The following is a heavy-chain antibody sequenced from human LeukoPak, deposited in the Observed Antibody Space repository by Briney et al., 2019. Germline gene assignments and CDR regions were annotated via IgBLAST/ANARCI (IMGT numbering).Heavy chain of an antibody. CDR2: IYHSGST. CDR3: ARGAVSSSWHHFDY. J-gene: IGHJ4*02. V-gene: IGHV4-30-2*01. CDR1: GGSISSGAYY. D-gene: IGHD6-13*01. Sequence: SQTLSLTCTVSGGSISSGAYYWSWIRQPPGKGLEWIGYIYHSGSTYYNPSLKSRVTISVDRSKNQFSLKVSSVTAADTAVYYCARGAVSSSWHHFDYWGQGTLVTVSS.